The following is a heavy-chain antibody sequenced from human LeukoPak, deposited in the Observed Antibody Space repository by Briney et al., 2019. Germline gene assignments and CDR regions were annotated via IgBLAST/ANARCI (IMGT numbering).Heavy chain of an antibody. J-gene: IGHJ4*02. CDR2: IYYSGST. Sequence: SETLSLTCTVSGGSISSYYWSWLRQPPGKGLEWIGYIYYSGSTNYNPSLKSRVTISVDTSKNQFSLKLSSVTAADTAVYYCARGPKYYDILTGYYKGYAFDYWGQGTLVTVSS. D-gene: IGHD3-9*01. CDR3: ARGPKYYDILTGYYKGYAFDY. V-gene: IGHV4-59*01. CDR1: GGSISSYY.